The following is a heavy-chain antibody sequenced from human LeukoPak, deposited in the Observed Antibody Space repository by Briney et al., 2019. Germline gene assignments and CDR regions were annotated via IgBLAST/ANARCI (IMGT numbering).Heavy chain of an antibody. CDR1: GGSISSSSYY. CDR3: VRHPVATFDY. J-gene: IGHJ4*02. CDR2: IYYSGST. D-gene: IGHD2-21*02. V-gene: IGHV4-39*01. Sequence: ETLSLTCTVSGGSISSSSYYWGWIRQPPGKGLEWIGSIYYSGSTYYNPSLKSRVTISVDTSKNQFSLKVSSVTAADAAVYYCVRHPVATFDYWGEGTLVTVSS.